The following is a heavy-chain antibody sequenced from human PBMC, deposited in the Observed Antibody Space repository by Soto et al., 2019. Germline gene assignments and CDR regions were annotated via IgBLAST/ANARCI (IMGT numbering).Heavy chain of an antibody. Sequence: GGSLRLSCAASGFTFSSYGMHWVRQAPGKGLEWVAVISYDGSNKYYADSVKGRFTISRDNSKNTLYLQMNSLRAEDTAVYYCAKDDVSPQALAIYYYYGMDVWGQGTTVTVSS. J-gene: IGHJ6*02. V-gene: IGHV3-30*18. CDR1: GFTFSSYG. CDR3: AKDDVSPQALAIYYYYGMDV. D-gene: IGHD1-1*01. CDR2: ISYDGSNK.